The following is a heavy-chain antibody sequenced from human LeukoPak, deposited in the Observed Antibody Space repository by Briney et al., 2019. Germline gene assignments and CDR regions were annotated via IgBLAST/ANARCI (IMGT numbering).Heavy chain of an antibody. D-gene: IGHD2-2*03. CDR2: INHSGST. Sequence: SETLSLTCNVSGYSISSGYYWGWIRQPPGKGLEWIGEINHSGSTNYSPSLKSRVTISVNTSKNQFSLKLSSVTAADTAVYYCARLLRVGYCSTTTCNWFDPWGQGTLVTVSS. CDR3: ARLLRVGYCSTTTCNWFDP. J-gene: IGHJ5*02. CDR1: GYSISSGYY. V-gene: IGHV4-38-2*02.